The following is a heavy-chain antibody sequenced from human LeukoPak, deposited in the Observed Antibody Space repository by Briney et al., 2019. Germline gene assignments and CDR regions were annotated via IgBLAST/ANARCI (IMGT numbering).Heavy chain of an antibody. Sequence: GGSPRLSCAASGFTFSSYAMSWVRQAPGKGLEWVSAISAGGETPYYADSVKGRFTISRDNFKNTLYLRMNSLRADDTAVYYCAKRRYCSTTNCHDFDYWGQGTLVTVSS. CDR1: GFTFSSYA. D-gene: IGHD2-2*01. J-gene: IGHJ4*02. CDR3: AKRRYCSTTNCHDFDY. CDR2: ISAGGETP. V-gene: IGHV3-23*01.